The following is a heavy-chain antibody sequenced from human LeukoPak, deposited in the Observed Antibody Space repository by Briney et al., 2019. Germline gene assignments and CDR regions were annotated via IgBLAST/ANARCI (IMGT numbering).Heavy chain of an antibody. CDR2: ISGSGGST. D-gene: IGHD3-22*01. CDR3: AKGPTRGYDSSGYPHY. J-gene: IGHJ4*02. V-gene: IGHV3-23*01. Sequence: SGGSLRLSCAASGFTFSSYAMSWVRQAPGKGLEWVSAISGSGGSTYYADSVKGRFTISRDNSKNTLYLQMNSLRAEDTAVYYCAKGPTRGYDSSGYPHYWGQGTLVTVSP. CDR1: GFTFSSYA.